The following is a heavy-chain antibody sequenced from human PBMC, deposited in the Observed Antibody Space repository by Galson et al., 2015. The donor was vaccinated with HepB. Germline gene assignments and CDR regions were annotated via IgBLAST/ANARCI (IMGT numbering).Heavy chain of an antibody. D-gene: IGHD3-22*01. CDR1: SSYY. CDR2: IYYSGST. Sequence: SSYYWGWIRQPPGKGLEWIGSIYYSGSTYYNPSLKSRVTISVDTSKNQFSLKLSSVTAADTAVYYCARDLPTNYYDSSGYVPRWVRENWYFDLWGRGTLVTVSS. CDR3: ARDLPTNYYDSSGYVPRWVRENWYFDL. V-gene: IGHV4-39*07. J-gene: IGHJ2*01.